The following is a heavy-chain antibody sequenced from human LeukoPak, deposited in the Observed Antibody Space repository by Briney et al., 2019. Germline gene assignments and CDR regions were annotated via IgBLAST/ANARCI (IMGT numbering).Heavy chain of an antibody. CDR2: ISWNSGSI. V-gene: IGHV3-9*01. CDR3: ARDGPLDP. J-gene: IGHJ5*02. CDR1: GFTFDGYA. Sequence: GGSLRLSCAASGFTFDGYAMHWVRHAPGKGLEWVSGISWNSGSIGYADSVKGRFTISRDNAKNSLYLQMNSLRAEDTALYHCARDGPLDPWGQGTLVTVSS.